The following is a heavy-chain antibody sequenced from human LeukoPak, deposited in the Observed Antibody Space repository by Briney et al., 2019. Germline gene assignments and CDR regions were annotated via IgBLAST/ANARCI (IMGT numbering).Heavy chain of an antibody. V-gene: IGHV4-34*01. CDR2: INHSGST. J-gene: IGHJ4*02. D-gene: IGHD6-13*01. Sequence: PSETLSLTCAVYGGSFRGYYWSWLRQPPGKGLEWIGEINHSGSTNYNPSLKSRGTISVDTSKNQFSLKLSSVTAADTAVYYCARGGQQLVLVYWGQGTLVTVSS. CDR1: GGSFRGYY. CDR3: ARGGQQLVLVY.